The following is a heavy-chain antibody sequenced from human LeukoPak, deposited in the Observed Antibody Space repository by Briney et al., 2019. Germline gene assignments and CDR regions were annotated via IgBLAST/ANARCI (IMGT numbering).Heavy chain of an antibody. CDR3: ARGGCSGGSCYSGDYYYYMDV. J-gene: IGHJ6*03. CDR2: INAGNGNT. CDR1: GYTFTSYA. Sequence: ASVKVSCKASGYTFTSYAMHWVRQAPGQRLEWMGWINAGNGNTKYSQEFQGRVTITRDTSASTAHMELSSLRSEDMAVYYCARGGCSGGSCYSGDYYYYMDVWGKGTTVTVSS. V-gene: IGHV1-3*03. D-gene: IGHD2-15*01.